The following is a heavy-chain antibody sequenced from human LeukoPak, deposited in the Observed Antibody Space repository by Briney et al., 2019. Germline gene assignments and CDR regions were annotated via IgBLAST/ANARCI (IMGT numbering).Heavy chain of an antibody. CDR2: IIPIFGTA. CDR3: ARGGDTAMVTFDY. V-gene: IGHV1-69*13. Sequence: ASVKVSCKASGGTFSSYAISWVRQAPGQGLEWVGGIIPIFGTANYAQKFQGRVTITADESTSTAYMELSSLRSEDTAVYYCARGGDTAMVTFDYWGQGTLVTVSS. D-gene: IGHD5-18*01. CDR1: GGTFSSYA. J-gene: IGHJ4*02.